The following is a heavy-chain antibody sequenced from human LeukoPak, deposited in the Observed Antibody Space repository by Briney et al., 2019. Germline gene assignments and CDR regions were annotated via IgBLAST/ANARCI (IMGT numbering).Heavy chain of an antibody. D-gene: IGHD6-13*01. Sequence: SETLSLTCTVSGGSISSGSYCWSWIRQPAGKGLEWIGRIYTTGSTNYNPPLKSRVTISVDTSKNQFSLRLSSVTAADTAVYYCARVTGYVMEDYFDYWGQGTLVTVSS. CDR3: ARVTGYVMEDYFDY. CDR2: IYTTGST. J-gene: IGHJ4*02. CDR1: GGSISSGSYC. V-gene: IGHV4-61*02.